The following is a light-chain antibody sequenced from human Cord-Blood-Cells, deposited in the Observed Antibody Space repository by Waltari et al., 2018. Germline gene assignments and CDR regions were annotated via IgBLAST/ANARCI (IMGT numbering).Light chain of an antibody. J-gene: IGKJ1*01. CDR2: AAS. V-gene: IGKV1-8*01. Sequence: AIRMTQSPSSFSASTGDRVTITCRASQGISSYLACYQQKPEKAPKLLIYAASTLQSGVPSRFSGSGSGTDFTLTISCLQSEDFATYYCQQYYSYPRTFGQGTKVEIK. CDR3: QQYYSYPRT. CDR1: QGISSY.